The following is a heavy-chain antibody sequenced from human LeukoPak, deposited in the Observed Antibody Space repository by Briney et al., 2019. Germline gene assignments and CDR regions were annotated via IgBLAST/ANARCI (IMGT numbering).Heavy chain of an antibody. D-gene: IGHD2-8*01. CDR1: GFTLSTHE. CDR2: ISSSTSHT. Sequence: GGSLRLSCAASGFTLSTHEMTWVRQAPGKGLEWVSFISSSTSHTFYADSVKGRFTIFRDTAKNSLYLQMNNLRGEDTAAYYCARDVSSSTRALDIWGQGTMVAVS. J-gene: IGHJ3*02. CDR3: ARDVSSSTRALDI. V-gene: IGHV3-48*03.